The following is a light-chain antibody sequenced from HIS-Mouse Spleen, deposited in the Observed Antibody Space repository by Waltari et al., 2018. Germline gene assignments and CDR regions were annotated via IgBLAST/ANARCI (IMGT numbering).Light chain of an antibody. CDR3: MIWHSSAWV. Sequence: QAVLTQPSSLSASPGASASLTCTLRSGINVATYRISWFHPTPGSPHQYLLRYKSDSDKQQGSGVPSRFSGSKDASANAGILLISGLQSEDEADYYCMIWHSSAWVFGGGTKLTVL. J-gene: IGLJ3*02. CDR2: YKSDSDK. V-gene: IGLV5-45*02. CDR1: SGINVATYR.